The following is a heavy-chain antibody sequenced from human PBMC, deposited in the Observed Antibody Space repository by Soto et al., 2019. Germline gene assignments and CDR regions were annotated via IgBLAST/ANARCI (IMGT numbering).Heavy chain of an antibody. V-gene: IGHV3-33*01. CDR3: ARDSSGYYPYGMDV. CDR1: GFTFSSYG. J-gene: IGHJ6*02. Sequence: QVKLVESGGGVVQPGRSLRLSCAASGFTFSSYGMHWVRQAPGKGLEWVAVIWYDGSNKYYADSVKGRFTISRDNSKNTLYLQMNSLRAEDTAVYYCARDSSGYYPYGMDVWGQGTTVTVSS. D-gene: IGHD3-22*01. CDR2: IWYDGSNK.